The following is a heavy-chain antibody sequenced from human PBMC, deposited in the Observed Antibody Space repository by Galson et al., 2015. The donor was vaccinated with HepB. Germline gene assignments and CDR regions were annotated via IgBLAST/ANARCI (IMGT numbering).Heavy chain of an antibody. Sequence: SLRLSCAASGFTFSNAWMSWFRQAPGKGLEWVGFIRSKAYGGTTEYAASVKGRFTISRDDSKSIAYLQMNSLKTEDTAVYYCTREHVYYGSGSGDAFDIWGQGTMVTVSS. CDR1: GFTFSNAW. J-gene: IGHJ3*02. CDR3: TREHVYYGSGSGDAFDI. CDR2: IRSKAYGGTT. D-gene: IGHD3-10*01. V-gene: IGHV3-49*03.